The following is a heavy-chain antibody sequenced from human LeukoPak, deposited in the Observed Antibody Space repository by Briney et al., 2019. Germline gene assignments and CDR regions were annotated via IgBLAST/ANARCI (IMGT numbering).Heavy chain of an antibody. D-gene: IGHD6-13*01. CDR1: GVTVSSNY. CDR3: ARAPYSGNWYYFDY. J-gene: IGHJ4*02. V-gene: IGHV3-53*01. Sequence: GGSLRLSCAASGVTVSSNYMTWVRQAPGKGLEWVSAIYSGGSTYYADSVKGRFTISRDTSKNMVYLQMNSLRAEDTAVYYCARAPYSGNWYYFDYWGQGTLVTVSS. CDR2: IYSGGST.